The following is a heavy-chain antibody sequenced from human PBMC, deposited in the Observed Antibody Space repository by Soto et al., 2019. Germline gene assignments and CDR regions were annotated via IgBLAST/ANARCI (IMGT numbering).Heavy chain of an antibody. J-gene: IGHJ6*02. D-gene: IGHD5-12*01. V-gene: IGHV1-69*01. Sequence: QVQLVQSGAEVKKPGSSVKVSCKASGGTFSIYAISWVRQAPGQGLEWMPGIIPIFGTANYAQKFQGRVTITADESTSIAYMGLSSLASADTAVYFCAYGGDIVATDQPPGGVWGQGTTVTVSS. CDR2: IIPIFGTA. CDR3: AYGGDIVATDQPPGGV. CDR1: GGTFSIYA.